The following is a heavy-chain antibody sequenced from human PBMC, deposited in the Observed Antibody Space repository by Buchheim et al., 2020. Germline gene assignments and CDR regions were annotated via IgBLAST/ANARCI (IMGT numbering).Heavy chain of an antibody. Sequence: QVQLQQWGAGLLKPSETLSLTCAVYGGSFSGYYWSWIRQPPGKGPEWIGEINHSGSTNYNPSLKSRVTISVDTSKNLFSLKLSSVTAADTAVYYCASLRGKGYYYYGMDVWGQGTT. CDR1: GGSFSGYY. V-gene: IGHV4-34*01. CDR3: ASLRGKGYYYYGMDV. CDR2: INHSGST. D-gene: IGHD3-16*01. J-gene: IGHJ6*02.